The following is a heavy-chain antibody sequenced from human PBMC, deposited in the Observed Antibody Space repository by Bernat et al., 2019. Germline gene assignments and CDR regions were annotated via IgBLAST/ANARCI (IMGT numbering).Heavy chain of an antibody. Sequence: QVQLQESGPGLVKPSQTLSLTCTVSGGSISSGGYYWSWIRQHPGKGLEWIWYIYYSGSTYYNPSFKSRVTISVDTSKNQFSLKLSSVTAADTAVDYCARTYYDYVWGRSHTAYFDYWGQGTLATVSS. V-gene: IGHV4-31*03. J-gene: IGHJ4*02. CDR2: IYYSGST. D-gene: IGHD3-16*01. CDR3: ARTYYDYVWGRSHTAYFDY. CDR1: GGSISSGGYY.